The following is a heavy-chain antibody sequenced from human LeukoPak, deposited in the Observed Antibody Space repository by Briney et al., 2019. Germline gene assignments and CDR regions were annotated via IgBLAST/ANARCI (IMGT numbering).Heavy chain of an antibody. CDR1: GYSISSGYY. D-gene: IGHD6-19*01. CDR2: IYHSGST. J-gene: IGHJ4*02. CDR3: ARINSAVAAYFDY. Sequence: SETLSLTCTVPGYSISSGYYWGWIRQPPGKGLEWIGSIYHSGSTYYNPSLKSRATISVDTSKNQFSLKLSSVTAADTAVYYCARINSAVAAYFDYWGQGTLVTVSS. V-gene: IGHV4-38-2*02.